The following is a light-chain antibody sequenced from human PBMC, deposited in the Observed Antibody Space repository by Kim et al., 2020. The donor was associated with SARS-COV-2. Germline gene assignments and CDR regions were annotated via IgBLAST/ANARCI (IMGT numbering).Light chain of an antibody. CDR1: SSNIGSNT. V-gene: IGLV1-44*01. J-gene: IGLJ2*01. CDR2: SNN. CDR3: AAWDDSLNGVV. Sequence: ELTQPPSASGTPGQRVTISSSGSSSNIGSNTVNWYQQLPGTAPKLLIYSNNQRPSGVPDRFSGSKSGTSASLAISGLQSEDEADYYCAAWDDSLNGVVFGGGTQLTAL.